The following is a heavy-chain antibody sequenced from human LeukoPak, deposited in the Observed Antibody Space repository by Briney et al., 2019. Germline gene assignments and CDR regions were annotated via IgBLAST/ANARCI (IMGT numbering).Heavy chain of an antibody. V-gene: IGHV3-7*01. J-gene: IGHJ1*01. CDR2: VQPDGSAK. CDR1: GFTFSTYF. Sequence: PGGSLRLSCAASGFTFSTYFMTWVRQAPGKGLEWVAHVQPDGSAKIYADSVKGRFTISRDNAKDSVYLQMNSLRVEDTAVYYCARDFFGWSSLGHWGQGTLVTVSS. D-gene: IGHD6-19*01. CDR3: ARDFFGWSSLGH.